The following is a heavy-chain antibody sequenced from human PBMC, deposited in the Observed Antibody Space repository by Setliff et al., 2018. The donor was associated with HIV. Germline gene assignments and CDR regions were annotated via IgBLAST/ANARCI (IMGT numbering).Heavy chain of an antibody. Sequence: SETLSLTCTVSGGSVSTGDYYWSWLRQPAGRGLEWLGRIYPTGSTNYNSSLESRVPISVDTSKSQFSLNVNSVTAADTAVYYCATSSSWSTFDYWGQGTLVTVSS. D-gene: IGHD6-19*01. CDR3: ATSSSWSTFDY. CDR2: IYPTGST. J-gene: IGHJ4*02. V-gene: IGHV4-61*02. CDR1: GGSVSTGDYY.